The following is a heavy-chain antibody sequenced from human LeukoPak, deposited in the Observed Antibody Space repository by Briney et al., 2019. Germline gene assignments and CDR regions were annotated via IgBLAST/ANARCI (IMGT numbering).Heavy chain of an antibody. Sequence: SETLSLTCAAYGGSFSGYYWSWIRQPPGKGLEWIGEINHSGSTNYNPSLKSGVTILVDTSKNHFSLKLSCVTAADTAVYYCASYQLAQGWFDPWGQGTLVTVSS. J-gene: IGHJ5*02. V-gene: IGHV4-34*01. D-gene: IGHD2-2*01. CDR2: INHSGST. CDR3: ASYQLAQGWFDP. CDR1: GGSFSGYY.